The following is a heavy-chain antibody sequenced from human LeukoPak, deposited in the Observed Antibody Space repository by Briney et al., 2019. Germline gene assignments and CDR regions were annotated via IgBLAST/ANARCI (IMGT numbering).Heavy chain of an antibody. V-gene: IGHV3-11*01. CDR1: GFTFSDYH. CDR2: ISSSGRTI. Sequence: GGSLRLSCAASGFTFSDYHMSWLRQPPGKGVAWVSYISSSGRTIYYAVSAKGRYTISRDNAKNSLYRKMNRLRAEDTAVYYCARGYDYVWGSYRYRTTLVAYWGQGTLVTVSS. D-gene: IGHD3-16*02. CDR3: ARGYDYVWGSYRYRTTLVAY. J-gene: IGHJ4*02.